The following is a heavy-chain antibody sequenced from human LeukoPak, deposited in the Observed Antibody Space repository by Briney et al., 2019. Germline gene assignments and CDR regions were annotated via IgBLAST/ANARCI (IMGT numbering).Heavy chain of an antibody. V-gene: IGHV3-23*01. J-gene: IGHJ4*02. CDR1: GFTFSSYG. CDR3: AKASTVTTFRGLSFNY. CDR2: ISGSGGST. Sequence: SGGSLRLSCAASGFTFSSYGMSWVRQAPGKGLEWVSAISGSGGSTYYADSVKGRFTISSDNSKNTLYLQMNSLRAEDTAVYYCAKASTVTTFRGLSFNYWGQGTLVTVSS. D-gene: IGHD4-17*01.